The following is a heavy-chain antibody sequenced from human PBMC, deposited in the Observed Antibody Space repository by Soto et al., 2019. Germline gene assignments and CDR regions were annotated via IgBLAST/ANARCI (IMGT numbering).Heavy chain of an antibody. Sequence: GASVKVSCKXSGGTFSNYAISWVRQAPGQGLEWVGGIIPMFGTSNYAQNFQGRVSITADESTSTAYMELSSLRSEDTAVYYCARGVRTGFYGMDVWGQGTTVTVSS. D-gene: IGHD3-10*01. CDR3: ARGVRTGFYGMDV. J-gene: IGHJ6*02. CDR2: IIPMFGTS. V-gene: IGHV1-69*13. CDR1: GGTFSNYA.